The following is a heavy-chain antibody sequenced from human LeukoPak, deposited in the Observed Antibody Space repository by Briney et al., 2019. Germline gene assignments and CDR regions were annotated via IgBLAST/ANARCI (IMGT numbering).Heavy chain of an antibody. V-gene: IGHV4-38-2*02. CDR3: ARGGYSYPVDY. Sequence: SETLSLTCTVSGYSISSGYYWGWIRQLPGKGLEWIGSIYHSGSTYYNPSLKSRVTISVDTSKNQFSLKLSSVTAADTAVYYCARGGYSYPVDYWGQGTLVTVSS. CDR2: IYHSGST. CDR1: GYSISSGYY. J-gene: IGHJ4*02. D-gene: IGHD5-18*01.